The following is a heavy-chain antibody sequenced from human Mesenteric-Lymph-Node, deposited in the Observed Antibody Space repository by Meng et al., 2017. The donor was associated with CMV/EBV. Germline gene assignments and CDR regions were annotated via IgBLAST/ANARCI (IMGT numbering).Heavy chain of an antibody. D-gene: IGHD6-6*01. CDR2: IYSDGNT. V-gene: IGHV3-66*02. CDR1: GVTVTSNY. J-gene: IGHJ4*02. CDR3: ARWPSSSSGFDY. Sequence: GESLKISCAASGVTVTSNYMSWVRQAPGRGLEWVSVIYSDGNTYYTDSVKGRFTISRDNSKNTLYLQMNSLRGEDTAVYYCARWPSSSSGFDYWGQGTLVTVSS.